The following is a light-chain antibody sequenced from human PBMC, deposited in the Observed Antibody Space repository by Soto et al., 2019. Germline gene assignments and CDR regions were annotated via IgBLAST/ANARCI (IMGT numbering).Light chain of an antibody. J-gene: IGLJ1*01. CDR2: EVR. CDR1: SSDVGAYDY. V-gene: IGLV2-14*01. Sequence: QSVLTQPASVSGSPGQSITISCTGTSSDVGAYDYVSWYQQHPGKAPKLMIYEVRNRPSGVSSRFSGSKSGNTASLTISGLQAEDEADYYCSSYTISSTRFYVFGTGTKLTVL. CDR3: SSYTISSTRFYV.